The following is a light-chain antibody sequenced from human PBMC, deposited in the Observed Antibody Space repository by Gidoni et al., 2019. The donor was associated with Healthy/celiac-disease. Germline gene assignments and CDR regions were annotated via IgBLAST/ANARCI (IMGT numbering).Light chain of an antibody. CDR2: EVS. Sequence: HSALTQPASVSGSPVQSITISCTATSSDVGGYNYVSWYQQHPGKPPKLMIYEVSNRPSGVSTRFSGSKSGNTASLTISGLQAEDEADYYCSSYTSSSAWVFGGGTKLTVL. J-gene: IGLJ3*02. CDR1: SSDVGGYNY. CDR3: SSYTSSSAWV. V-gene: IGLV2-14*01.